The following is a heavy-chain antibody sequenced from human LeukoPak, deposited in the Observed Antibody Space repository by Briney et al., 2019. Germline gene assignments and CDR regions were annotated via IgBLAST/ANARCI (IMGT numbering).Heavy chain of an antibody. V-gene: IGHV4-34*01. CDR2: INHGGST. Sequence: SETLSLTCAVYGGSFSGYYWSWIRQPPGKGLEWIGEINHGGSTNYNPSLKSRVTISVDTSKNQFSLKLSSVTAADTAVYYCARKLDRSTRHYYYMDVWGKGTTVTVSS. CDR3: ARKLDRSTRHYYYMDV. J-gene: IGHJ6*03. CDR1: GGSFSGYY. D-gene: IGHD3/OR15-3a*01.